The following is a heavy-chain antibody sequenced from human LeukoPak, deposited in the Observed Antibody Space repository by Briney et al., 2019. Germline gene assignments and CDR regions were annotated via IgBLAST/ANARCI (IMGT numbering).Heavy chain of an antibody. J-gene: IGHJ3*02. CDR1: GGTFSSYA. D-gene: IGHD3-22*01. CDR3: ARGYYYDSSGRGAFDI. V-gene: IGHV1-69*05. CDR2: IIPIFGTA. Sequence: GASVKVSCKASGGTFSSYAISWVRQAPGQGLEWMGGIIPIFGTANYAQKFQGRVTITTDESTSTAYMELSSLRSEDTAVYYCARGYYYDSSGRGAFDIWGQGTMVTVSS.